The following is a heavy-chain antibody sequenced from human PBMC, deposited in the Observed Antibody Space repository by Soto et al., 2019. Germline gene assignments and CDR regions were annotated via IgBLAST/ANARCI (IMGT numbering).Heavy chain of an antibody. J-gene: IGHJ6*02. CDR3: ARDSNPLNYAYYYYGMDV. D-gene: IGHD4-4*01. Sequence: SVKVSCKASGGTFSSYAISWVRQAPGQGLEWMGGIIPIFGTANYAQKFQGRVTITADESTSTAYMELSSLRSEDTAVYYCARDSNPLNYAYYYYGMDVWGQGTTVTVAS. V-gene: IGHV1-69*13. CDR2: IIPIFGTA. CDR1: GGTFSSYA.